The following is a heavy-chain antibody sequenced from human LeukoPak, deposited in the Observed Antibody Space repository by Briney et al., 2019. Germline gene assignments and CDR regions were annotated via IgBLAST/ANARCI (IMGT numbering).Heavy chain of an antibody. J-gene: IGHJ3*01. CDR1: GGSFSGYY. Sequence: SETLSLTCAVYGGSFSGYYWSWIRQPPGKGLEWIGEINHSGSTNYNPSLKSRVTISVDTSKNQFSLKLSSVTAADTAVYYCARQGAGKYSSRWGQGTMVTVSS. V-gene: IGHV4-34*01. CDR3: ARQGAGKYSSR. D-gene: IGHD6-13*01. CDR2: INHSGST.